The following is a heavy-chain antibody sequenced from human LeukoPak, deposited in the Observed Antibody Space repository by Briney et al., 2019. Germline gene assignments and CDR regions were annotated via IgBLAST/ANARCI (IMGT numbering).Heavy chain of an antibody. J-gene: IGHJ6*03. CDR1: GFTFSSYS. CDR3: AKDTSLDGYSDYYYYMDV. V-gene: IGHV3-21*01. Sequence: PGGSLRLSCAASGFTFSSYSMNWVRQAPGKGLEWVSSISSSSSYIYYADSVKGRFTISRDNSKNTLYLQMNSLRAEDTAVYYCAKDTSLDGYSDYYYYMDVWGKGTTVTISS. D-gene: IGHD5-24*01. CDR2: ISSSSSYI.